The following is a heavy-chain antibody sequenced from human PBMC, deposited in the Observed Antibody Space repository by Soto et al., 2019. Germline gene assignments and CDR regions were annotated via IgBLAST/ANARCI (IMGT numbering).Heavy chain of an antibody. J-gene: IGHJ4*02. D-gene: IGHD3-10*01. CDR1: GFTFSSYS. CDR3: ARFYYGSGIISYYFDY. V-gene: IGHV3-21*01. CDR2: ISSSSSYI. Sequence: PGVSLRLSCAASGFTFSSYSMNWVRQAPGKGLEWVSSISSSSSYIYYADSVKGRFTISRDNAKNSLYLQMNSLRAEDTAVYYCARFYYGSGIISYYFDYWGQGTRVTVSS.